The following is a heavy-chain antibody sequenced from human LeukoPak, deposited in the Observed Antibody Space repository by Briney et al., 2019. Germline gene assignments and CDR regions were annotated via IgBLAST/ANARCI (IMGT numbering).Heavy chain of an antibody. D-gene: IGHD6-19*01. CDR2: IYYNGST. CDR3: ARRMIAVAGYYFDY. V-gene: IGHV4-59*08. Sequence: SETLSLTCTVSGGSISSYYWTWIRQPPGKGLEWIGYIYYNGSTNYNPSLKSRVTISVDTSKNQFSLRLSSVTAADTAVYYCARRMIAVAGYYFDYWGQGTLVTVSS. CDR1: GGSISSYY. J-gene: IGHJ4*02.